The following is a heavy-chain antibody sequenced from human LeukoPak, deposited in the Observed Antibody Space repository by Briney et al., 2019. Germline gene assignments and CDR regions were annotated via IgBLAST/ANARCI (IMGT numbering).Heavy chain of an antibody. CDR3: ARVDYDSSGYFDY. V-gene: IGHV4-31*03. D-gene: IGHD3-22*01. J-gene: IGHJ4*02. CDR2: IYYSGST. CDR1: GGSISSGGYY. Sequence: SQTLPLTCTVSGGSISSGGYYWSWIRQHPGKGLEWIGYIYYSGSTYYNPSLKSRVTISVDTSKNQFSLKLSSVTAADTAVYYCARVDYDSSGYFDYWGQGTLVTVSS.